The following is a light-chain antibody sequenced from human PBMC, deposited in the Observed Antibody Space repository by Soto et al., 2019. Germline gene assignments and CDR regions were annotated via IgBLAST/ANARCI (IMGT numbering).Light chain of an antibody. CDR2: DVS. CDR3: QQYNTYLWT. CDR1: QSISSW. J-gene: IGKJ1*01. V-gene: IGKV1-5*01. Sequence: DIQMTQSPSTLSASVGDRVTITCRASQSISSWLAWYQQKPGKAPKLLIYDVSNLESGVPSRFSGSGSGTEFTLTISSLQPDDFATYYCQQYNTYLWTVGQGTKVDIK.